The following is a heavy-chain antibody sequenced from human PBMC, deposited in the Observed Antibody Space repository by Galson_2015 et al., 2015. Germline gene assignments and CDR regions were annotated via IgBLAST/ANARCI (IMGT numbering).Heavy chain of an antibody. CDR2: INPSGAAT. CDR1: GYTFTIYF. Sequence: SVKVSCKASGYTFTIYFIQWVRQAPGQGLEWVGAINPSGAATYYAQKLQGRFTMTRDTPTSTVYVELSSLGSEDTAVYYCARELGGTYYFDYWGRGTLVTVSS. CDR3: ARELGGTYYFDY. J-gene: IGHJ4*02. D-gene: IGHD3-10*01. V-gene: IGHV1-46*04.